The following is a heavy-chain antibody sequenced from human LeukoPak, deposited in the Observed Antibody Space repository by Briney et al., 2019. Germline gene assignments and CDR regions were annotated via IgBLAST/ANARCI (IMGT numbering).Heavy chain of an antibody. Sequence: PSETLSLTCTVSGYSISSGYYWGWIRQPPGKGLEWIGSIYHSGSTYYNPSLKSRVTISVDTSKNPFSLKLSSVTAADTAVYYCARGYPYFDYWGQGTLVTVSS. J-gene: IGHJ4*02. CDR2: IYHSGST. D-gene: IGHD3-10*01. CDR3: ARGYPYFDY. V-gene: IGHV4-38-2*02. CDR1: GYSISSGYY.